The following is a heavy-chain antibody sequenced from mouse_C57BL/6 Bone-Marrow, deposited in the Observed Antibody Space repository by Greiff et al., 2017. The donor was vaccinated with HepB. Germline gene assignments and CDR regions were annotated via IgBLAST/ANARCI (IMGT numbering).Heavy chain of an antibody. CDR2: ISNLAYSI. J-gene: IGHJ3*01. Sequence: EVKLMESGGGLVQPGGSLKLSCAASGFTFSDYGMAWVRQAPRKGPEWVAFISNLAYSIYYADTVTGRFTISRENAKNTLYLEMSSLRSEDTAMYYCARRNLDSSGSFAYWGQGTLVTVSA. D-gene: IGHD3-2*02. V-gene: IGHV5-15*04. CDR1: GFTFSDYG. CDR3: ARRNLDSSGSFAY.